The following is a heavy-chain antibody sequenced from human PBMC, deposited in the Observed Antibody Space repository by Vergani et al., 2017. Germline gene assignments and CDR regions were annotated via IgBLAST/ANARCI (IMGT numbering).Heavy chain of an antibody. V-gene: IGHV3-30*03. CDR1: GFTSSYYG. Sequence: QVHLVESGGGVVQPGRSLRLSCVVSGFTSSYYGMHWVRQAPGKGLEWVAVISYDGTQKYYADSVKGRFTISRDNSKNTLYLQMNSLRAEDTAVYYCARRRGYSYKNSYYYYYMDVWGKGTTVTVSS. D-gene: IGHD5-18*01. CDR2: ISYDGTQK. CDR3: ARRRGYSYKNSYYYYYMDV. J-gene: IGHJ6*03.